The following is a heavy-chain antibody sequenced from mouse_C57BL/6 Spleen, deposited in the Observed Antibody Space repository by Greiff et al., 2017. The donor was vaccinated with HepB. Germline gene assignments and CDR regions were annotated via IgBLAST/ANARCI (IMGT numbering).Heavy chain of an antibody. Sequence: QVQLQQSGPGLVQPSQSLSITCTVSGFSLTSYGVHWVRQSPGKGLEWLGVIWSGGSTDYNAAFISRLSISKDNSKSQVFFKMNSLQADDTAIYYCARKGGFYYGNYGWYFDVWGTGTTVTVSS. D-gene: IGHD2-1*01. CDR2: IWSGGST. CDR3: ARKGGFYYGNYGWYFDV. V-gene: IGHV2-2*01. CDR1: GFSLTSYG. J-gene: IGHJ1*03.